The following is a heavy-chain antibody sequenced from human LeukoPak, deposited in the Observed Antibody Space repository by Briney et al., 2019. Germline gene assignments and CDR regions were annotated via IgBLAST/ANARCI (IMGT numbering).Heavy chain of an antibody. CDR3: ARDGGSDSY. CDR1: GGSFSGYY. CDR2: INHSGST. Sequence: SETLSLTCAVYGGSFSGYYWSWIRQPPGKGLEWIGEINHSGSTNYNPSLKSRVTISVDTSKNQFSLKLSSVTAADTAVYYCARDGGSDSYWGQGTLVTVSS. D-gene: IGHD3-10*01. J-gene: IGHJ4*02. V-gene: IGHV4-34*01.